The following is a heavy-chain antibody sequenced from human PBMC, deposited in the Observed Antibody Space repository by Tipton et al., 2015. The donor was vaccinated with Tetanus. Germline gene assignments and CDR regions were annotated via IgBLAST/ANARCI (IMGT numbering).Heavy chain of an antibody. J-gene: IGHJ3*02. CDR1: GFNLNNYD. CDR2: LYGGGSST. CDR3: AKAMNDLRYALDI. V-gene: IGHV3-23*03. D-gene: IGHD1-1*01. Sequence: SLRLSCAASGFNLNNYDMSWVRQAPGKGLEWVSVLYGGGSSTYYADSVKGRFTISRDDSKNTLYLQMNSLRAEDTAIYYCAKAMNDLRYALDIWGQGTLVTVAS.